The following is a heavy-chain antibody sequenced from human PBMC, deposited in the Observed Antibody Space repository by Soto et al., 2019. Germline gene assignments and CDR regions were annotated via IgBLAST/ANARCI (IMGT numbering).Heavy chain of an antibody. J-gene: IGHJ6*02. CDR3: AMVDNYVTPTPQDV. V-gene: IGHV1-18*01. Sequence: QVQLVQSGDEVRKPGSSVKVSCKASGYIFVNYGIAWVRQAPGQGLEWMGWISPYSGNTHYASKVQGRPTMXTXTXXSRAYMDLGSLTSDDTAVYYCAMVDNYVTPTPQDVWGQGTTVTVSS. CDR1: GYIFVNYG. D-gene: IGHD3-16*01. CDR2: ISPYSGNT.